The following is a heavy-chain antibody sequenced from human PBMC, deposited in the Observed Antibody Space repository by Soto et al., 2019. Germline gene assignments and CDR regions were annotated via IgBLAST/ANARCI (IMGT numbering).Heavy chain of an antibody. CDR1: GFTFSSYG. V-gene: IGHV3-33*01. CDR3: ARDLSRGYSYGSDY. J-gene: IGHJ4*02. D-gene: IGHD5-18*01. CDR2: IWYDGSNK. Sequence: QVQLVESGGGVVQPGRSLRLSCAASGFTFSSYGMHWVRQAPGKGLEWVAVIWYDGSNKYYADSVKGRFTIPRDNSKNTLYLQMNSLRAEDTAVYYCARDLSRGYSYGSDYWGQGTLVTVSS.